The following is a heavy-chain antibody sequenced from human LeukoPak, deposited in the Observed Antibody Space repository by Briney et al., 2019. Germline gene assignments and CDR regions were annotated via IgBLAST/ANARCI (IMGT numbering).Heavy chain of an antibody. CDR1: GVTFDDYA. CDR2: ISWNSGSI. D-gene: IGHD7-27*01. CDR3: AKAANWGSWYWYFDL. V-gene: IGHV3-9*01. Sequence: GGCLRLSCAAPGVTFDDYAMRWVWDTLGEGVGCGSGISWNSGSIGYADSVKGRFTISRDNAKNSLYLQMNSLRAEDTALYYCAKAANWGSWYWYFDLWGRGTLVTVSS. J-gene: IGHJ2*01.